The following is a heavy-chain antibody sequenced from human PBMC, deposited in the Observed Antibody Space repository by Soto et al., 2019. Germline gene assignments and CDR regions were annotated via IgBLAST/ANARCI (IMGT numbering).Heavy chain of an antibody. CDR1: GGSISNSSYY. CDR2: IYYSGST. D-gene: IGHD1-1*01. V-gene: IGHV4-39*01. Sequence: QLQLQESGPGLVKPSETLSLTCTVSGGSISNSSYYWGWIRQPPGKGLEWIGSIYYSGSTYYNPSLKSRVTISVDTSKNQFSLKLSSVTAADTAVYYCARQKGQRSPGIDYWGQGTLVTVSS. CDR3: ARQKGQRSPGIDY. J-gene: IGHJ4*02.